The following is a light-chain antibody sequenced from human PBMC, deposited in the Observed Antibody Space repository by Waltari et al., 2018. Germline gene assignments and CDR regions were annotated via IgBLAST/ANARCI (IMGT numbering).Light chain of an antibody. Sequence: DIQLTKFPSSLSASVGYRVPITCRASQDIKSDLVWDQQRPGEAPKRLIYRTSNLQKGVPSRFSGSGSGTEFTLTVNSLQPDDSATYYCLQSNTYPLTFGGGTKVEIK. J-gene: IGKJ4*01. CDR3: LQSNTYPLT. CDR1: QDIKSD. V-gene: IGKV1-17*01. CDR2: RTS.